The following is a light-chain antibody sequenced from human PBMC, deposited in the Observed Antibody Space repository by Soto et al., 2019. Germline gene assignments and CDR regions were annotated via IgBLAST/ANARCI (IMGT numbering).Light chain of an antibody. Sequence: DIQLTQSPSSLSASVGDRVTITCQASQDITNYLNWYQQKPGKAPKLLIFDASSVETGGPSRFSGSGSGKHFTVTISSLEPEDIATYHCQQYDDLPLTFGGGTRVELK. CDR1: QDITNY. J-gene: IGKJ4*01. V-gene: IGKV1-33*01. CDR2: DAS. CDR3: QQYDDLPLT.